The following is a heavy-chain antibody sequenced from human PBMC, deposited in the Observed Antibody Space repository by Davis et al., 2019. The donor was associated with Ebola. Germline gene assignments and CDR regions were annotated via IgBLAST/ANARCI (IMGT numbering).Heavy chain of an antibody. Sequence: SETLSLTFSVHGWSFGVYYRHCICPPPRERLAWIGEINHSGSTNYNPSLKSRVTISVDTSKNQFSLKLSSVTAADTAVYYCARLEKSYRYRPYYYYGMDVWGQGTTVTVSS. CDR2: INHSGST. CDR3: ARLEKSYRYRPYYYYGMDV. V-gene: IGHV4-34*01. J-gene: IGHJ6*02. CDR1: GWSFGVYY. D-gene: IGHD3-16*02.